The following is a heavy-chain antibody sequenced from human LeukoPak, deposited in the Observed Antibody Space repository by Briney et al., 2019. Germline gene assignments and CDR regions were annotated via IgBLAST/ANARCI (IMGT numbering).Heavy chain of an antibody. CDR3: AVSMRGVPGYYYGMDV. CDR1: GYTFTSYA. CDR2: INAGNGNT. Sequence: ASVKVSCKASGYTFTSYAMHWVRQAPGQRLEWMGWINAGNGNTKYSQKFQGRVTITADESTSTAYMELSSLRSEDTAVYYCAVSMRGVPGYYYGMDVWGQGTTVTVSS. D-gene: IGHD3-10*01. J-gene: IGHJ6*02. V-gene: IGHV1-3*01.